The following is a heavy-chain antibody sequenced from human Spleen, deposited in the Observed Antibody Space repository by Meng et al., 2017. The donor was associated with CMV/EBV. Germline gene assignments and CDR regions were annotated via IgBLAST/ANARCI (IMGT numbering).Heavy chain of an antibody. J-gene: IGHJ6*02. CDR2: ISSSSSYI. V-gene: IGHV3-21*01. D-gene: IGHD6-13*01. CDR1: GFTFSSYS. CDR3: ARSGEQLVHGMDV. Sequence: GESLKISCAASGFTFSSYSMNWVRQAPGKGLEWVSSISSSSSYIYYADSVKGRFTISRDNAKNSLYLQMNSLRAEDTAVYYCARSGEQLVHGMDVWGQGTTVIVSS.